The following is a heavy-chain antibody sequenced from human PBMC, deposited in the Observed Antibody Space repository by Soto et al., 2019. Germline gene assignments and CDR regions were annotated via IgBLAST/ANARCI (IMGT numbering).Heavy chain of an antibody. CDR3: SASSVPYGLDV. Sequence: QVQLQESGPGLLKPSGTLSLTCAVSGGSISGRNWWTWVRQPPGKGLEWIGEIYDNGDTYYNPSLKSRVTMSVDKSKNQFSLKLNSVAAADPAVYYCSASSVPYGLDVWGQGTTVTVSS. J-gene: IGHJ6*02. V-gene: IGHV4-4*02. CDR2: IYDNGDT. D-gene: IGHD3-22*01. CDR1: GGSISGRNW.